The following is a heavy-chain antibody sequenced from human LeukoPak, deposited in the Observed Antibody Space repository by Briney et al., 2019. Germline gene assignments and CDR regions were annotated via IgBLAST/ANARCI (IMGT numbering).Heavy chain of an antibody. CDR3: ARGRLGGSGSYYNVLDY. Sequence: SETLSLTCTVSGGSINSYHWSWIRQPPGKGLECIGHIYYTGSTYYKPSLESRVTISVDTSRNQFSLKLSSVTAADTAVYYCARGRLGGSGSYYNVLDYWGQGTLVTVSS. V-gene: IGHV4-59*01. J-gene: IGHJ4*02. CDR2: IYYTGST. D-gene: IGHD3-10*01. CDR1: GGSINSYH.